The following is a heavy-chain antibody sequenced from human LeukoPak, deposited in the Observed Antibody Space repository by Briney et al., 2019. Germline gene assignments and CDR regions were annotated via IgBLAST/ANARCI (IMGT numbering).Heavy chain of an antibody. CDR1: GYTFTGYY. Sequence: ASVKVSCKASGYTFTGYYMHWVRQAPGQGLEWMGRINPNSGGTNYAQKFQGRITMTRDTSISTAYMELSRLRSDDTAVYYCARGGYDFVYYYYGMDVWGQGTTVTVSS. CDR2: INPNSGGT. V-gene: IGHV1-2*06. CDR3: ARGGYDFVYYYYGMDV. J-gene: IGHJ6*02. D-gene: IGHD3-3*01.